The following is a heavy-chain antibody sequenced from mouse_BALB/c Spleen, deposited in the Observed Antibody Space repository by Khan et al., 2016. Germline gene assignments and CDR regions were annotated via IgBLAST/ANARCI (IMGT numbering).Heavy chain of an antibody. Sequence: EVQLQESGAELVRSGASVKLSCTASVFNIKDYYMHWVKQRPEQGLEWIGWIDPENGDTEYAPKLQGKATMTADTSSNAAYLQFSSLTSEDSAVYYCTAIYYGNDVYFDYWGQGTTLTVSS. CDR1: VFNIKDYY. V-gene: IGHV14-4*02. J-gene: IGHJ2*01. CDR2: IDPENGDT. D-gene: IGHD2-2*01. CDR3: TAIYYGNDVYFDY.